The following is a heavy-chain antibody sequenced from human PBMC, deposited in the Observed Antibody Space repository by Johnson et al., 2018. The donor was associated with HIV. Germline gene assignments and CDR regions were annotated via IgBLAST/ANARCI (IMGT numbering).Heavy chain of an antibody. D-gene: IGHD3-3*01. CDR2: ISSSGTTI. Sequence: QVQLVESGGGLVQPGGSLRLSCAASGFTVSSNYMGWIRQAPGKGLEWVSYISSSGTTIYSADSVKGQFTISRDNSKSTLYLQMNSLRAEDTAVYYCANDFWSGSGIWGQGTMVTVSS. J-gene: IGHJ3*02. V-gene: IGHV3-11*04. CDR3: ANDFWSGSGI. CDR1: GFTVSSNY.